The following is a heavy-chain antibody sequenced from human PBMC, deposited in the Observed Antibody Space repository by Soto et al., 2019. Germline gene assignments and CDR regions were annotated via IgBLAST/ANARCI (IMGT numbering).Heavy chain of an antibody. Sequence: GGSLRLSCAASGFTFNSYWMSWVRQAPGKGLEWVANIKQDGSEKFYVDSVKGRFTISRDNAKNSLHLQMNSLRTEDTAVYYCARGDYYVCSGSFADAFDIWGLGTMVTVSS. CDR1: GFTFNSYW. J-gene: IGHJ3*02. CDR3: ARGDYYVCSGSFADAFDI. D-gene: IGHD3-22*01. V-gene: IGHV3-7*05. CDR2: IKQDGSEK.